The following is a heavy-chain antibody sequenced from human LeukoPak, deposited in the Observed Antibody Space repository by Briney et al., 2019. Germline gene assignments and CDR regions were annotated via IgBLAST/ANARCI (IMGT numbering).Heavy chain of an antibody. CDR2: MYYNGAT. CDR1: GGSISSFY. Sequence: SETLSLTCTVSGGSISSFYWTWIRQPPGKGLEWIGYMYYNGATTYNPSLKSRVTMSVDTSKEQFSLKLTSVTAADTAVYYCARGTDSYYDSSGYYPFDYWGQGTLVTVSS. D-gene: IGHD3-22*01. J-gene: IGHJ4*02. V-gene: IGHV4-59*12. CDR3: ARGTDSYYDSSGYYPFDY.